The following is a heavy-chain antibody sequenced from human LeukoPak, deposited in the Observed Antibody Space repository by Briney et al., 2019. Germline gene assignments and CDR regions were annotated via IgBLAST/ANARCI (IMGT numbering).Heavy chain of an antibody. V-gene: IGHV3-11*04. D-gene: IGHD3-3*01. J-gene: IGHJ6*03. CDR3: ARRSGYDFWSGYHQNYYYYYYMDV. Sequence: GGSLRLSCAASGFTFSDYYMSWIRQAPGKGLEWVSYISSSGSTIYYADSVKGRFTISRDNAKNSLYLQMNSLRAEDTAVYYCARRSGYDFWSGYHQNYYYYYYMDVWGKGTTVTVSS. CDR1: GFTFSDYY. CDR2: ISSSGSTI.